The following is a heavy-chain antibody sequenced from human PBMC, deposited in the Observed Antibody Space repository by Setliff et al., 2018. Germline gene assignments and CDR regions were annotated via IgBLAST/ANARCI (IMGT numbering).Heavy chain of an antibody. CDR2: MYNSGNT. CDR1: GGSISHHY. CDR3: ARALLWFGEGMDV. V-gene: IGHV4-59*11. D-gene: IGHD3-10*01. Sequence: PSETLSLTCTVSGGSISHHYWSWIRQPPGKGLEWVGYMYNSGNTNYNPSLRRRVAISADKSKNQFSLKLSSVTAADTAVYYCARALLWFGEGMDVWGKGTTVTVSS. J-gene: IGHJ6*03.